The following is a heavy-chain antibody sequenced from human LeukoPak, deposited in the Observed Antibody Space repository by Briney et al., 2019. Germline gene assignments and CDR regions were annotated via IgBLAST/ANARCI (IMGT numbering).Heavy chain of an antibody. CDR1: GATFSSYA. Sequence: SVKVSCKASGATFSSYAISWVRQAPGQGLEWMGGIIPIFGTANYAQKFQGRVTITADKSTSTAYMELSSLRSEDTAVYYCARDGAMVRGVIITNSGWFDPWGQGTLVTVSS. J-gene: IGHJ5*02. D-gene: IGHD3-10*01. CDR3: ARDGAMVRGVIITNSGWFDP. V-gene: IGHV1-69*06. CDR2: IIPIFGTA.